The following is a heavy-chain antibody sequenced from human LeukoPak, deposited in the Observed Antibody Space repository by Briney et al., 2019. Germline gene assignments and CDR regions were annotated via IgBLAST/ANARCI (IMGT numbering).Heavy chain of an antibody. CDR3: ARGEVVSGLFYNWFDP. CDR1: GYTFTGYY. J-gene: IGHJ5*02. D-gene: IGHD3-22*01. CDR2: INPNSGGT. V-gene: IGHV1-2*02. Sequence: ASVKVSCKASGYTFTGYYMHWVRQAPGQGLEWMGWINPNSGGTNYAQKFQGRVTMTRDTSISTAYMELSRLRSDDTAVYYCARGEVVSGLFYNWFDPWGQGTLVTVSS.